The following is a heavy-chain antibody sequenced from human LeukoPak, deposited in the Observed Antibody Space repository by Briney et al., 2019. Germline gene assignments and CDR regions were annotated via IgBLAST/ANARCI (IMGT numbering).Heavy chain of an antibody. D-gene: IGHD3-10*01. CDR3: ARSYGSGTYPFDY. CDR1: GFTFSDHY. V-gene: IGHV3-72*01. CDR2: TRKKVNSYTT. J-gene: IGHJ4*01. Sequence: GGSLRLSCAASGFTFSDHYMDWVRQAPGKRLEWVGRTRKKVNSYTTEYAASVKGRFTISRDDSKNSLYLQMNSLKTEDTAVYYCARSYGSGTYPFDYWGQGTLVTVSS.